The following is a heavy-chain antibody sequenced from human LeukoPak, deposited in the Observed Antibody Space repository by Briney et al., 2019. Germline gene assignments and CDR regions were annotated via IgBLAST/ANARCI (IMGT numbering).Heavy chain of an antibody. CDR3: ATGDSSGYYFAEYFQH. V-gene: IGHV4-59*08. Sequence: PSETLSLTCTVSGGSIDSYYWSWIRQPPGKGLEWIGYIYYSGSTNYNPSLKSRVTISVDTSKNQFSLKLSSVTAADTAVYYCATGDSSGYYFAEYFQHWGQGTLVTVSS. D-gene: IGHD3-22*01. CDR1: GGSIDSYY. J-gene: IGHJ1*01. CDR2: IYYSGST.